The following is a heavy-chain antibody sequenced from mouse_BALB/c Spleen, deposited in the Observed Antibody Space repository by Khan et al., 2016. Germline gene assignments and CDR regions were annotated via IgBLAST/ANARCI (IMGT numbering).Heavy chain of an antibody. J-gene: IGHJ4*01. D-gene: IGHD1-2*01. V-gene: IGHV1-9*01. CDR2: ILPGSANT. CDR3: ARWGDGAMDH. CDR1: GYTFSNNW. Sequence: VQLQESGGELLKPGASVKISCKATGYTFSNNWIEWVKQRPGHGLEWIGEILPGSANTNYNEKFKGKVTFTADTSSNTAYMQVSSLTSEDSAVYYCARWGDGAMDHWGQGTSVTVSS.